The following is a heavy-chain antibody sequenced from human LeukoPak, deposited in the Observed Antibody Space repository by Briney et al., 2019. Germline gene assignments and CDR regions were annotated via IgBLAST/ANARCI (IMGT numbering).Heavy chain of an antibody. J-gene: IGHJ4*02. Sequence: ASVKVSCKASGYTFSIYYMHWVRQAPGQGLEWMGIINPSDGSTSYAQKFQGRVTMTRDTSTSTVYMELSSLRSEDTAMYYCARIDHRSGYSLHYRGQGTLVTVSS. CDR1: GYTFSIYY. V-gene: IGHV1-46*01. D-gene: IGHD3-22*01. CDR2: INPSDGST. CDR3: ARIDHRSGYSLHY.